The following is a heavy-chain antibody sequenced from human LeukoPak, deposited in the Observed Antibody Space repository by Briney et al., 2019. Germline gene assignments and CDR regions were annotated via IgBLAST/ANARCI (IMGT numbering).Heavy chain of an antibody. CDR2: DGSQK. V-gene: IGHV3-30*03. Sequence: DGSQKFYADSVKGRFTISRDNSKSTVYLQMNSLRAEDMAVYYCARAGFVSSSPTYYWGQGTLVTVSS. CDR3: ARAGFVSSSPTYY. J-gene: IGHJ4*02. D-gene: IGHD6-6*01.